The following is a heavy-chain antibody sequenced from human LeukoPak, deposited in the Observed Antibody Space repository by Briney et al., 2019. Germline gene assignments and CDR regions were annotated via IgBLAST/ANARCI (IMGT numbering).Heavy chain of an antibody. Sequence: ASVKVPCKPSGYTFTRYTISWVRQAPGQGLEWMGWISAHNGNTSYAQKLQGRVTMTTDTSTSTAYMELRSLRSDDTAVYFCVRITIFVDYFDYWGQGTLVTVSS. J-gene: IGHJ4*02. CDR2: ISAHNGNT. V-gene: IGHV1-18*01. D-gene: IGHD3-3*01. CDR3: VRITIFVDYFDY. CDR1: GYTFTRYT.